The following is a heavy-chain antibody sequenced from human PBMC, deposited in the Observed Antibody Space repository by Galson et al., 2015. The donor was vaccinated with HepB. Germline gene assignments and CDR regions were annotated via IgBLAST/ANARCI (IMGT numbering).Heavy chain of an antibody. CDR2: ISWNSGSI. CDR1: GFTFDDYA. Sequence: SLRLSCAASGFTFDDYAMHWVRHAPGKGLEWVSGISWNSGSIGYADSVKDRFTISRDNAKNSLYLQMNSLRAEDTALYYCAKERRGGQFDYWGQGTLVTVSS. D-gene: IGHD3-16*01. V-gene: IGHV3-9*01. J-gene: IGHJ4*02. CDR3: AKERRGGQFDY.